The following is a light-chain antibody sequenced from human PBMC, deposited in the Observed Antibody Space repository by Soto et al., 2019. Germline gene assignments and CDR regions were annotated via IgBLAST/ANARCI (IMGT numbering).Light chain of an antibody. CDR1: QSVTCNY. J-gene: IGKJ1*01. CDR2: GAS. Sequence: EIVLTQSPGTLSLSPGERATLSCMASQSVTCNYLAWYQQRPGQAPRLLIFGASIRDTGIPDRFSGSGSGTDFTLTISRLEPEDFAVFYCHQYGSSPGTFGQGTKVDIK. V-gene: IGKV3-20*01. CDR3: HQYGSSPGT.